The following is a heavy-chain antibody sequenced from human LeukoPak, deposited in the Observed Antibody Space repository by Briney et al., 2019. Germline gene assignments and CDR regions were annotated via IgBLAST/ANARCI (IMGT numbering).Heavy chain of an antibody. CDR3: TWDFV. D-gene: IGHD1-26*01. CDR1: GMTVSNAW. CDR2: MKGRASGGTP. Sequence: KPGGSLRLSCEVSGMTVSNAWIHWVRQAPGRGLEWVGRMKGRASGGTPDYAAPVRGRLTISRDDSKNSVYLQMDSLKDEDGGVYFCTWDFVWGQGTMVTVSS. V-gene: IGHV3-15*05. J-gene: IGHJ3*01.